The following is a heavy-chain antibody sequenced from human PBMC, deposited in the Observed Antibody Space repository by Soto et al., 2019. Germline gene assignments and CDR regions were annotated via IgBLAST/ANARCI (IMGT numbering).Heavy chain of an antibody. D-gene: IGHD3-3*01. V-gene: IGHV3-23*01. CDR1: GFTFSSYA. CDR2: ISGSGEST. Sequence: PGGSLRLSCAASGFTFSSYAMSWVRQAPGKGLEWVSVISGSGESTYYADSVKGRFTISRDNSKNTLYLQLNSLRADDTAVYFCAKRIGIFGVIGYWGQGTLVTVSS. J-gene: IGHJ4*02. CDR3: AKRIGIFGVIGY.